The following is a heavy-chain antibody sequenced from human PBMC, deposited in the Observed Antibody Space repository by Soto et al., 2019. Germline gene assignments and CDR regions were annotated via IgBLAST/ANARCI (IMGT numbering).Heavy chain of an antibody. J-gene: IGHJ4*02. CDR2: VTYSGANT. V-gene: IGHV3-23*04. CDR1: GFTFGSYA. Sequence: EVQLVESGGGLVQPGGSLRLSCAASGFTFGSYAMSWVRQAPGKGLEWVSLVTYSGANTYYAGSVTGRFTISRDNSRNTLYLQMSTLRVEDTAVYYCATPSLSTGGYSSFDSWGRGTLVTVSS. D-gene: IGHD1-26*01. CDR3: ATPSLSTGGYSSFDS.